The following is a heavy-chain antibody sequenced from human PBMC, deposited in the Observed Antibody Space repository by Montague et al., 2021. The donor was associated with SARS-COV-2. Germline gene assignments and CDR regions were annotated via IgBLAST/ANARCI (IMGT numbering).Heavy chain of an antibody. CDR3: ARQPPYQTGALDI. D-gene: IGHD2-2*01. J-gene: IGHJ3*02. V-gene: IGHV4-39*01. CDR1: GSSISSSSYY. Sequence: SETLSLTCTVSGSSISSSSYYCAWIRQPPGKGLEWIGSIYFNGHSYYNPSLKNRASISLDTSKNQYYLKLNSVAAADTAVYYCARQPPYQTGALDIWGQGTMVTVSS. CDR2: IYFNGHS.